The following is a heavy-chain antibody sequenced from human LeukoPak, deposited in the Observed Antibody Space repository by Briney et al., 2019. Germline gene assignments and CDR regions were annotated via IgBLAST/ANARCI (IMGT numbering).Heavy chain of an antibody. CDR2: ISSSSSTI. CDR3: ARVCMVRGVIRGDWFDP. CDR1: GFTFSSYS. Sequence: QPGGSLRLSCAASGFTFSSYSMNWVRQAPGKGLEWVSYISSSSSTIYYADSVKGRFTISRDNAKNSLYLQMNSLRAEDTAVYYCARVCMVRGVIRGDWFDPWGQGTLVTVSS. V-gene: IGHV3-48*01. J-gene: IGHJ5*02. D-gene: IGHD3-10*01.